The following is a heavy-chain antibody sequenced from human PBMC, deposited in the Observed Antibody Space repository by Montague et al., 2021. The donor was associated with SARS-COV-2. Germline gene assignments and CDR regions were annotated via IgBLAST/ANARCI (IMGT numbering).Heavy chain of an antibody. CDR1: GDSVSSNIAA. Sequence: CAISGDSVSSNIAAWNWIRRSPSRGLEWLGRTYYRSKWYNDYAVSVRSRITISTDTSKNQFSLPLNSVTPEDTAVYYCTQERGPGRTTWHYFDYWGQGTLVTVSS. CDR2: TYYRSKWYN. CDR3: TQERGPGRTTWHYFDY. D-gene: IGHD1-14*01. J-gene: IGHJ4*02. V-gene: IGHV6-1*01.